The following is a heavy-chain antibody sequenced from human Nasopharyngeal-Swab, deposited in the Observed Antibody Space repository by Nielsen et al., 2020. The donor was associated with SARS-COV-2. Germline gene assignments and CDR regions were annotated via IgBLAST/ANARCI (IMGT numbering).Heavy chain of an antibody. CDR2: ISYDGSNK. Sequence: GESLKISCAASGFTFSSYGMHWVRQAPGKGLEWVAVISYDGSNKYYADSVKGRFTISRDNSKNTLYLQMNSLRAEDTAVYYCVREQGFDPWGQGTLVTVSS. V-gene: IGHV3-30*03. CDR3: VREQGFDP. CDR1: GFTFSSYG. J-gene: IGHJ5*02.